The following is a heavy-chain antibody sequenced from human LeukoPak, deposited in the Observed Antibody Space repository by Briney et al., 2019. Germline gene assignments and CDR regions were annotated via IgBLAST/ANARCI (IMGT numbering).Heavy chain of an antibody. D-gene: IGHD5-18*01. CDR2: ISWNSGSI. V-gene: IGHV3-9*01. Sequence: PGGSLRLSCAASGFTFDDYAMLWVRQAPGKGLEWVSGISWNSGSIGYADSVKGRFTISRDNAKNSLYLQMNSLRADDTALYYCAKANVDTAMADAFDIWGQGTMVTVSS. CDR1: GFTFDDYA. CDR3: AKANVDTAMADAFDI. J-gene: IGHJ3*02.